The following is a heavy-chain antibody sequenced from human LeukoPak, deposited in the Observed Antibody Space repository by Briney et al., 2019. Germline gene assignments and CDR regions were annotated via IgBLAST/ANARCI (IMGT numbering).Heavy chain of an antibody. D-gene: IGHD4-17*01. Sequence: SETLSLTCTVSGGSISTNYWSWIRQPPGKGLEWIGNIFYSGSTYYNPSLKSRVTISVDTSKNQFSLKLSSVTAADTAVYYCARDLGDYDGYFDYWGQGTLVTVSS. CDR2: IFYSGST. V-gene: IGHV4-59*12. J-gene: IGHJ4*02. CDR1: GGSISTNY. CDR3: ARDLGDYDGYFDY.